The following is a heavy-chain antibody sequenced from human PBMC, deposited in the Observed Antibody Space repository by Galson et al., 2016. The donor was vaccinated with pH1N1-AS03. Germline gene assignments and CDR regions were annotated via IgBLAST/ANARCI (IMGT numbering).Heavy chain of an antibody. J-gene: IGHJ4*02. D-gene: IGHD3-3*01. CDR2: ISAYYGDT. CDR1: GYTFTTYG. Sequence: SVKVSCKASGYTFTTYGISWVRQAPGQGLEWMGWISAYYGDTHFAHKFQERVTLTRDTSTATAYMELRNLRSDDTAVYYCVRESEISGVVFFNYWGQGILVTVSS. CDR3: VRESEISGVVFFNY. V-gene: IGHV1-18*01.